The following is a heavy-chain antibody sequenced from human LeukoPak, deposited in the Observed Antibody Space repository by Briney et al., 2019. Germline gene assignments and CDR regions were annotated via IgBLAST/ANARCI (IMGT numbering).Heavy chain of an antibody. D-gene: IGHD1-26*01. CDR1: GYSFTNYW. CDR3: ARRGGSFQGDYNFDH. J-gene: IGHJ4*02. CDR2: IYPGDSDT. V-gene: IGHV5-51*01. Sequence: ASVKVSCKGSGYSFTNYWIAWVRQMPGKGLEWMGIIYPGDSDTRYSPSFQGQVTISADKSISTAYLQWSSLKALDTAMYYCARRGGSFQGDYNFDHWGQGTLVTVSS.